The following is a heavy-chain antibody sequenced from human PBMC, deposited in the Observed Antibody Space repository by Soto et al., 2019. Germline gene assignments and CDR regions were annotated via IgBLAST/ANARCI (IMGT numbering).Heavy chain of an antibody. Sequence: SGPALVNPTQTLTLTFTFSVFSLSTSGVGVGWIRQPPGKALEWLAVIYWDDDKRYSPSLKSRLTITKGTSKNQVVLTMTNMDPVDTATYYCAHSVAALNWFDPWGQGTLVTVSS. CDR3: AHSVAALNWFDP. D-gene: IGHD6-6*01. CDR2: IYWDDDK. J-gene: IGHJ5*02. V-gene: IGHV2-5*02. CDR1: VFSLSTSGVG.